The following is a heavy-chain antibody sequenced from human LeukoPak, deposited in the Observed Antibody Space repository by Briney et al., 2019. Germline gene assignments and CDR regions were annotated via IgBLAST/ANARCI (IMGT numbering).Heavy chain of an antibody. CDR1: GFTFSNYE. CDR2: ISTTAGTI. CDR3: ARDQDGGSLDAFDV. V-gene: IGHV3-48*03. J-gene: IGHJ3*01. D-gene: IGHD3-16*01. Sequence: GGSLRLSCVASGFTFSNYEINWVRQAPEKGLEWLSYISTTAGTIYYADSVKGRCTMSRDNATSSLYLQMNSLRAEDTAVYYCARDQDGGSLDAFDVWGQGTMVTVSS.